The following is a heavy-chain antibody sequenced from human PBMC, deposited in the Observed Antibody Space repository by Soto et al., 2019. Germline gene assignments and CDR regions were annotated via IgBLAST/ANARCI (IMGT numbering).Heavy chain of an antibody. D-gene: IGHD3-9*01. CDR1: GFTFSSYA. CDR3: ASSYDILTGYYRRYYYGMDV. V-gene: IGHV3-64*01. J-gene: IGHJ6*02. Sequence: GGSLRLSCAASGFTFSSYAMHWVRQAPGKGLEYVSAISSNGGSTYYANSVKGRFTISRDNSKNTLYLQMGSLRAEDMAVYYCASSYDILTGYYRRYYYGMDVCGQGTTVTVSS. CDR2: ISSNGGST.